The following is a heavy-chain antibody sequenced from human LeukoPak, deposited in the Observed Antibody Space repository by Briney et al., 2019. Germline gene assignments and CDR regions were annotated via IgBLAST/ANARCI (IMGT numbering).Heavy chain of an antibody. Sequence: ASVKVSCKASGYTFTGYYMHWVRQAPGQGLEWMGWINPNSGGTNYAQKFQGRVTMTRDTSISTAYMELSRLRSDDTAVYYCARVSGTRDAFDIWGQGTMVTVSS. J-gene: IGHJ3*02. CDR1: GYTFTGYY. V-gene: IGHV1-2*02. D-gene: IGHD1-1*01. CDR3: ARVSGTRDAFDI. CDR2: INPNSGGT.